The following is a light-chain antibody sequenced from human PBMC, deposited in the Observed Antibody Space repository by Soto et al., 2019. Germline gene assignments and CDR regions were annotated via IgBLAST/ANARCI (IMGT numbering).Light chain of an antibody. CDR3: QQSHSTPRA. CDR2: AAS. J-gene: IGKJ3*01. CDR1: QSISSY. V-gene: IGKV1-39*01. Sequence: DIQMTQSPSSLSASVGDRVTITCRASQSISSYLNWYQQKPGKAPKLLIYAASSLQSGVPSRFSGSGSGTDFTLTISSLQPEDFATYYCQQSHSTPRAFGPGTKGDIK.